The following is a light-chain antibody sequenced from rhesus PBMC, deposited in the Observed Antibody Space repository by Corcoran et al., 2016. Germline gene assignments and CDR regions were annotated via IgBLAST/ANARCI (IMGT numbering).Light chain of an antibody. CDR3: LLYYSRGNV. Sequence: QAVVTQEPSLTVSPGGTVTLTCGSSAGAVTSDKFPSWIQQKPGQAPRGLIYSTNTNHSWTPARFSGSLAGDKAVLTLSNVQAEDEAEYFCLLYYSRGNVFGSGTKLTVL. J-gene: IGLJ6*01. V-gene: IGLV7-76*01. CDR1: AGAVTSDKF. CDR2: STN.